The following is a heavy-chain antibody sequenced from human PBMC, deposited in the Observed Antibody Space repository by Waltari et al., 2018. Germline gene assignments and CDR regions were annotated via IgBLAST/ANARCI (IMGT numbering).Heavy chain of an antibody. CDR1: GGSISSSSYY. CDR2: IYYSGST. CDR3: ASRTSITMIGYYFDY. J-gene: IGHJ4*02. V-gene: IGHV4-39*07. D-gene: IGHD3-22*01. Sequence: QLQLQESGPGLVKPSETLSLTCTVSGGSISSSSYYWGWIRQPPGKGLEWIGSIYYSGSTYYNPSLKSRVTISVDTSKNQFSLKLSSVTAADTAVYYCASRTSITMIGYYFDYWGQGTLVTVSS.